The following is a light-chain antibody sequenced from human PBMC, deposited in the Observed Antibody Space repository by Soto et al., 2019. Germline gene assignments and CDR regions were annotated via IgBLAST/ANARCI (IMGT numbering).Light chain of an antibody. CDR2: EVS. CDR3: SLYTSSSTYV. V-gene: IGLV2-18*01. Sequence: QSALTQPPSVSGSPGQSVTISCTGTSSDVGSYNRVSWYQQPPGTAPKLMIYEVSNRPSGVPDRFSGSKSGNTASLTISGLQAEDEADYYCSLYTSSSTYVFGTGTKVTDL. CDR1: SSDVGSYNR. J-gene: IGLJ1*01.